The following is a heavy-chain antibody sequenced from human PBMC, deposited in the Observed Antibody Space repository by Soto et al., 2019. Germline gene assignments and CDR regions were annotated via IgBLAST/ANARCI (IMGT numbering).Heavy chain of an antibody. CDR1: RYTFTSCG. D-gene: IGHD3-22*01. CDR2: ISAYNGNT. J-gene: IGHJ3*02. V-gene: IGHV1-18*01. Sequence: GASVKVSCKASRYTFTSCGISWVRQAPVQGLEWMGWISAYNGNTNYAQKLQGRFTMTTDTSTSTAYMELRSLRGDDTAVYYCARGHYYDSSGYWASGAFDIWGQGTMVTVSS. CDR3: ARGHYYDSSGYWASGAFDI.